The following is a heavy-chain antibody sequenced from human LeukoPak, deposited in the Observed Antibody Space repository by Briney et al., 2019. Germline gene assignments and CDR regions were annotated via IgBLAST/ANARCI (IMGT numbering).Heavy chain of an antibody. CDR3: TRDGCGATSCYTNDY. D-gene: IGHD2-2*01. V-gene: IGHV3-73*01. Sequence: GGSLRLSCTASGFTFSASPIHWVRQASGKGLEWVGRITGTHATAYAASVKGRFTISKDDSKSTTYLQMNSLETEDTAVYFCTRDGCGATSCYTNDYWGQGTLVTVSS. J-gene: IGHJ4*02. CDR1: GFTFSASP. CDR2: ITGTHAT.